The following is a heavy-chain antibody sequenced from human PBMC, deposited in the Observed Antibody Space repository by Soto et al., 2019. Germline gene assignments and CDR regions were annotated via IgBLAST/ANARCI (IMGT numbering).Heavy chain of an antibody. CDR3: VRDVESPGISGSWGAFDI. Sequence: QVQLQESGPGLVKPSETLSLICTVSGGSIRNYFWTWIRQPAGKGLEWIGRIYSSGSTVYNASLKTRVNMSIDMSKNQFSLTLTSMTAADTAVYYCVRDVESPGISGSWGAFDIWGQVTVVTVSS. V-gene: IGHV4-4*07. CDR1: GGSIRNYF. D-gene: IGHD1-20*01. J-gene: IGHJ3*02. CDR2: IYSSGST.